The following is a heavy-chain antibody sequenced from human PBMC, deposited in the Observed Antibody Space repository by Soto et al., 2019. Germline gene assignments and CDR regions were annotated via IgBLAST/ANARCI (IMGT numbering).Heavy chain of an antibody. V-gene: IGHV3-43*01. D-gene: IGHD2-15*01. CDR3: ANDRARDCSGGSCYSFYYYYGMDV. CDR2: ISWDGGST. J-gene: IGHJ6*02. Sequence: GGSLRLSCAASGFTFDDYTMHWVRQAPGKGLEWVSLISWDGGSTYYADSVKGRFTISRDNSKNSLYLQMNSQRTEDTALYYCANDRARDCSGGSCYSFYYYYGMDVWGQGTTVTVSS. CDR1: GFTFDDYT.